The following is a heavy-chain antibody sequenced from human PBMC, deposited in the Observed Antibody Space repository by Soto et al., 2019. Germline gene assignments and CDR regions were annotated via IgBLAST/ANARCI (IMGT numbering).Heavy chain of an antibody. J-gene: IGHJ4*02. Sequence: HEHLVQSGAEVKRPGASLKVSCKASGYSFTGYYIHWVRQAPGQGLEWMGWINPDSGATNYAQNFQGTVTRTSDTSISTASMDLTSLTSDNTAVYYCARGDYGTGGYPFPYFDYWGQGTLVIVSS. CDR3: ARGDYGTGGYPFPYFDY. CDR1: GYSFTGYY. D-gene: IGHD2-8*02. CDR2: INPDSGAT. V-gene: IGHV1-2*01.